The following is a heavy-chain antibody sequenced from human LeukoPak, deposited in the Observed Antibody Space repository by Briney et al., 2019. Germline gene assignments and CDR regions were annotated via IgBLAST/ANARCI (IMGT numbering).Heavy chain of an antibody. CDR2: INYSGSNI. D-gene: IGHD6-13*01. CDR3: ARPSSDWPQPRPFDY. V-gene: IGHV3-48*04. J-gene: IGHJ4*02. Sequence: GGSLRLSCAASGFTFSSYAMSWVRQAPGKGLEWISDINYSGSNIYYADSVKGRFTVSRDNAKNSLYLQMNSLRAEDTAVYYCARPSSDWPQPRPFDYWGQGTLVTVSS. CDR1: GFTFSSYA.